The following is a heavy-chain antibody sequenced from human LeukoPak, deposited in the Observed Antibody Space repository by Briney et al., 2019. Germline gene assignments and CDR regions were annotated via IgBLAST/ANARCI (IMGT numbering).Heavy chain of an antibody. D-gene: IGHD4-23*01. Sequence: GGSLRLSCAAPGFTFSSYWMSWVRQAPGKGLEWVANIKQDGSEKHYVDSVKGRFTISRDNAKNSLYLQMNSLRAEDTAVYYCARSGGCVDYWGQGTLVTASS. CDR1: GFTFSSYW. V-gene: IGHV3-7*01. CDR2: IKQDGSEK. J-gene: IGHJ4*02. CDR3: ARSGGCVDY.